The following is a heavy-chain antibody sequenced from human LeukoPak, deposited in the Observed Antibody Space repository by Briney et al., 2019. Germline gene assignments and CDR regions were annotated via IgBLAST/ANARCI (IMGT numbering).Heavy chain of an antibody. CDR1: GYTFTSYG. CDR3: ARSAVMNYDILTSYSPSGFGP. Sequence: ASVKVSCKASGYTFTSYGFNWVRQAPGQGLEWRGWISAYNGNTNSAQKFQGRVSMTTDTSTSTTYMELRSLRSDDTAVYYCARSAVMNYDILTSYSPSGFGPWGQGTLVTVSS. CDR2: ISAYNGNT. D-gene: IGHD3-9*01. V-gene: IGHV1-18*01. J-gene: IGHJ5*02.